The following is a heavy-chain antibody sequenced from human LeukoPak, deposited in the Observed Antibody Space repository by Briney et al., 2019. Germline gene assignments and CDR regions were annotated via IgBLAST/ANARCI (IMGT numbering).Heavy chain of an antibody. CDR2: ISSSSSYI. CDR1: GFTFSSYS. J-gene: IGHJ3*02. CDR3: ARGYSNYGYAFDI. Sequence: GGSLRLSCAASGFTFSSYSMNWARQAPGKGLEWVSSISSSSSYIYYVETVKGRFTISRDNARNSLYLQMNSLRAEDTAVYYCARGYSNYGYAFDIWGQGTMVTVSS. V-gene: IGHV3-21*01. D-gene: IGHD4-11*01.